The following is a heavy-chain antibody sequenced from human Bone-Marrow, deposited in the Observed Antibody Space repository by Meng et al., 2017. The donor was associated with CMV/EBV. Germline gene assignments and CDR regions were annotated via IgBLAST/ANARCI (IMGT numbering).Heavy chain of an antibody. V-gene: IGHV3-7*01. CDR1: GFNFGTPW. D-gene: IGHD2-15*01. J-gene: IGHJ6*02. CDR2: IREDGGEK. CDR3: ARVAGISYYYYGMDV. Sequence: GGSLRLSCTASGFNFGTPWMGWVRRTPGKGLEWVANIREDGGEKYYVDSVKGRFTISRDNAKNSLFLQMSSLRVEDTAVYYCARVAGISYYYYGMDVWGQGTTVTVSS.